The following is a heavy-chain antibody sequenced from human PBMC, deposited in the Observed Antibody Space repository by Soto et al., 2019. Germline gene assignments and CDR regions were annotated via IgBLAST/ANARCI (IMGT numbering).Heavy chain of an antibody. CDR1: AGSISGHY. D-gene: IGHD6-13*01. Sequence: QVQLQESGPSLVRPSETLSLTCSVSAGSISGHYWSWIRLPAGRRLQWVGRIYSSGTTNYNPSLKSRVRMSVDTSRNRFSLKLDSVTAADTAVYYCARNFDIAATGTAFDSWGRGALVTVSS. CDR2: IYSSGTT. V-gene: IGHV4-4*07. CDR3: ARNFDIAATGTAFDS. J-gene: IGHJ4*02.